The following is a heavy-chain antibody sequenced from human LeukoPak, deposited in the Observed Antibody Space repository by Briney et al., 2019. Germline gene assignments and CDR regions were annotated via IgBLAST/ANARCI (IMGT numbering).Heavy chain of an antibody. CDR1: GFTFSSYG. D-gene: IGHD3-10*01. CDR2: ISYDGSNK. Sequence: GRSLRLSCAASGFTFSSYGMHWVRQAPGKGLEWVAVISYDGSNKYYADSVKGRFTNSRDNSKNTLYLQMNSLRAEDTAVYYCARVTMVRDGMAVWGQGTTVTVSS. J-gene: IGHJ6*02. CDR3: ARVTMVRDGMAV. V-gene: IGHV3-30*03.